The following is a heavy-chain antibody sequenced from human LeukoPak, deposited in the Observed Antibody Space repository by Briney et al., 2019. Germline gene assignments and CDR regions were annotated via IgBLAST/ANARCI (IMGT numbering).Heavy chain of an antibody. CDR3: GIDYYYDSSGPFDY. V-gene: IGHV1-18*01. CDR1: GYTFTSYD. J-gene: IGHJ4*02. CDR2: ISPYNGST. D-gene: IGHD3-22*01. Sequence: ASVKLSCKASGYTFTSYDINWVRQAPGQGLEWMGWISPYNGSTNYAQKFQGRVTMTTDTSTSTAYMELRSLITDDTAVYYCGIDYYYDSSGPFDYWGQGTLVTVSS.